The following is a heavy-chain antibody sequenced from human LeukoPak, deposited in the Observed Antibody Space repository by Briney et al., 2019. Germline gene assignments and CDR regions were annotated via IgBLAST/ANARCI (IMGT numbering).Heavy chain of an antibody. D-gene: IGHD1-26*01. J-gene: IGHJ4*02. CDR3: VKDLGRYRNNCFDY. V-gene: IGHV3-7*05. Sequence: GGSLRLSCAVSGFTFSSYWMTWVRQAPGKGLEWVAQIKNDGSEKYYVDSVKGRFTISRDDSKNTLYLQMNSLRAEDTAVYYCVKDLGRYRNNCFDYWGQGTLVTVSS. CDR2: IKNDGSEK. CDR1: GFTFSSYW.